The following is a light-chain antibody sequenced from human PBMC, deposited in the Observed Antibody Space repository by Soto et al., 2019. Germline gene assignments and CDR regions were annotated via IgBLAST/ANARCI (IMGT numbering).Light chain of an antibody. CDR1: SSNIGANYD. V-gene: IGLV1-40*01. Sequence: QSVLTLLPSVSGAPGQRVTISCTGSSSNIGANYDVHWYQVLPGTAPKLLIYANTNRPSGVPDRFSGSKSGTSASLAITGLQAEDEADYFCQSYDNSLSGPVVFGGETKVTV. CDR2: ANT. CDR3: QSYDNSLSGPVV. J-gene: IGLJ3*02.